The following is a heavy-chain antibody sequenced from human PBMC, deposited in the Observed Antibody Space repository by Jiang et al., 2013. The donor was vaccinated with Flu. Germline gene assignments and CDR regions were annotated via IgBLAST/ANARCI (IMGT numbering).Heavy chain of an antibody. Sequence: PGLLKPSETLSLTCTVSGGSISSSSYYWGWIRQPPGKGLEWIGSIYYSGSTYYNPSLKSRVTISVDTSKNQFSLKLSSVTAADTAVYYCARHQTVLDPQLGSWYYFDYWGQGTLVTVSS. D-gene: IGHD1-1*01. V-gene: IGHV4-39*01. CDR2: IYYSGST. J-gene: IGHJ4*02. CDR3: ARHQTVLDPQLGSWYYFDY. CDR1: GGSISSSSYY.